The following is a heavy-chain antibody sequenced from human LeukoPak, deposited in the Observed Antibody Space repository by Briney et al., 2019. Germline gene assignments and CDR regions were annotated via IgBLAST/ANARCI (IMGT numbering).Heavy chain of an antibody. Sequence: ASVKVSCKASGYTFTSYGISWVRQAPGQGLERMGWISAYNGNTNYAQKLQGRVTMTTDTSTSTAYMELRSLRSDDTAVYYCARALLRFLEWSIDYWGQGTLVTVSS. CDR3: ARALLRFLEWSIDY. D-gene: IGHD3-3*01. J-gene: IGHJ4*02. V-gene: IGHV1-18*01. CDR2: ISAYNGNT. CDR1: GYTFTSYG.